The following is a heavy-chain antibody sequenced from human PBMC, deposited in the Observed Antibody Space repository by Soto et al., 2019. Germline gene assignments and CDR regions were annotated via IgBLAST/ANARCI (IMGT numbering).Heavy chain of an antibody. D-gene: IGHD6-13*01. Sequence: ASVKVSCKASGYTFTSYAMHWVRQAPGQRLDWMGWINAGNGNTKYSQKFQGRVTITRDTSASTAYMELSSLRSEDTAVYYCARDFNSLAAAGTGRNWFDPWGQGTLVTVSS. CDR3: ARDFNSLAAAGTGRNWFDP. V-gene: IGHV1-3*01. CDR1: GYTFTSYA. J-gene: IGHJ5*02. CDR2: INAGNGNT.